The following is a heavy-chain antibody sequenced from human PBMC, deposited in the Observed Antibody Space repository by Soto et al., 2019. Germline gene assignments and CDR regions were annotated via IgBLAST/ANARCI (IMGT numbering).Heavy chain of an antibody. CDR1: GFTFSDYY. J-gene: IGHJ6*03. CDR2: ISSSGSTI. Sequence: GGSLRLSCAASGFTFSDYYMSWIRQAPGKGLEWVSYISSSGSTIYYADSVKGRFTISRDNTKNSLYLQMNSLRAEDTAVYYGAGVEHNPSGVLMVYAIVRADYYMDVWGKGTTVTVSS. D-gene: IGHD2-8*01. CDR3: AGVEHNPSGVLMVYAIVRADYYMDV. V-gene: IGHV3-11*01.